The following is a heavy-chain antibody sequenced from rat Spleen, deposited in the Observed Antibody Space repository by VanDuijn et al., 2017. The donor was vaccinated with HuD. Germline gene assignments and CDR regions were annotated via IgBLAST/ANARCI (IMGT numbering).Heavy chain of an antibody. CDR1: GFTFSSYW. CDR3: TTRPYYSSLNWFPY. D-gene: IGHD1-2*01. V-gene: IGHV5-20*01. Sequence: EVQLVESDGGLVQPGRSLKLSCVTSGFTFSSYWMYWVRQAPKKGLEWVAYISYDGDTTYYRDSVKGRFTISRDNAKSTLYLQMDSLRSEDTATYYCTTRPYYSSLNWFPYWGQGTLVTVSS. J-gene: IGHJ3*01. CDR2: ISYDGDTT.